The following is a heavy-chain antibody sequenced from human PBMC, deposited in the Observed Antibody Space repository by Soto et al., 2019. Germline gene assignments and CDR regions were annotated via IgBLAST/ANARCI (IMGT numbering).Heavy chain of an antibody. CDR2: ISWNGDSI. Sequence: GGSMRLSCAASGFTFSSYVMSWVRQAPGKGLEWVSGISWNGDSIDYADSVKGRFTISRDNAKNFLYLQMSSLRAEDTAFYYCAKVSIRSDYSEFDYWGQGTLVTVSS. V-gene: IGHV3-9*01. D-gene: IGHD3-22*01. CDR1: GFTFSSYV. CDR3: AKVSIRSDYSEFDY. J-gene: IGHJ4*02.